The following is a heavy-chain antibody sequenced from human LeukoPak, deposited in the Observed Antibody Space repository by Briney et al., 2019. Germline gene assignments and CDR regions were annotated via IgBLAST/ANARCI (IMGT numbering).Heavy chain of an antibody. CDR3: AKDYGGDFWSGYYRYPDY. CDR2: ISGSGGST. Sequence: GGSLRLSCAASGFTFSSYAMSWVRQAPGKGLEWVSAISGSGGSTYYADSVKGRFTISRDNSKNTLYLQMNSLRAEDTAVYYCAKDYGGDFWSGYYRYPDYWGQGTLVTVS. D-gene: IGHD3-3*01. J-gene: IGHJ4*02. V-gene: IGHV3-23*01. CDR1: GFTFSSYA.